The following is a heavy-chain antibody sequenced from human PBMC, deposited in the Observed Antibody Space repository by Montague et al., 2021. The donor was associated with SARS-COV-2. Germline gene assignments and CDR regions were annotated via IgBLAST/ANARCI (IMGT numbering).Heavy chain of an antibody. D-gene: IGHD2-21*01. Sequence: SETLSLTCTVSGSSVRSDYYWAWIRQSPGKGLEWIGSSSHKGITDYNPSLRSRVTLSVDTSKNQISLKLTSVAAADTAVYYCARYSPLGFKSPDTFDIWGRGTMVTVSS. CDR1: GSSVRSDYY. V-gene: IGHV4-38-2*02. CDR2: SSHKGIT. J-gene: IGHJ3*02. CDR3: ARYSPLGFKSPDTFDI.